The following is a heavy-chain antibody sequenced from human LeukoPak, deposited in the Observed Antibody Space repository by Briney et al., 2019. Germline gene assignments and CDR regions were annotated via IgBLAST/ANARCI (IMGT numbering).Heavy chain of an antibody. V-gene: IGHV1-2*02. J-gene: IGHJ4*02. CDR1: GYTFTGYY. CDR3: ARAEAYIVVVPAAVYDY. D-gene: IGHD2-2*01. Sequence: ASVKVSCKASGYTFTGYYMHWVRQAPGQGLEWMGWINPNSGGTNYAQKFQGRVTMTRDTSTSTAYMELSRLRSDDTAVYYRARAEAYIVVVPAAVYDYWGQGTLVTVSS. CDR2: INPNSGGT.